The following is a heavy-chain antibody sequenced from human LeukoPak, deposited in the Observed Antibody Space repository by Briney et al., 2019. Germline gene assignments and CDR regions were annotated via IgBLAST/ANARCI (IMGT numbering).Heavy chain of an antibody. Sequence: SETLSLTCTVSGYSISSGHYWGWIRLPPGKGLEWIGSIYHSGSTYYNPSLKSRVTISVDTSKNQFSLKLSSVTAADTAVYYCARRYCTSTSCYYYFDYWGQGTLVTVSS. D-gene: IGHD2-2*01. V-gene: IGHV4-38-2*02. J-gene: IGHJ4*02. CDR3: ARRYCTSTSCYYYFDY. CDR2: IYHSGST. CDR1: GYSISSGHY.